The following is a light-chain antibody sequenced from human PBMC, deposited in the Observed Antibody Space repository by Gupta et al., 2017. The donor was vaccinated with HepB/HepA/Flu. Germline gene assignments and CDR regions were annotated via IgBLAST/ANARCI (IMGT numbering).Light chain of an antibody. J-gene: IGKJ4*01. Sequence: EIVLTQSQAPLSLSPGGRATLSCGAIRSVSSSYLAWYQQKPGLAPRLLIYDASSRATGIPDRFSGSGSGTDFTLTISRVEPEDFAVYYCQQYGSSPLTFGGGTKVEIK. V-gene: IGKV3D-20*01. CDR3: QQYGSSPLT. CDR1: RSVSSSY. CDR2: DAS.